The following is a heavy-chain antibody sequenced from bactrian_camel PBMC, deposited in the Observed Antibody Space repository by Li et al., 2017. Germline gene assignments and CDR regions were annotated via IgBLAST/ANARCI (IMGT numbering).Heavy chain of an antibody. D-gene: IGHD7*01. Sequence: HVQLVESGGGSVQAGGSLRLSCVASGYHLLCMAWFRQAPGKEREGVAAIDTDGDADYADSVKGRFTISKDNAKNTLYLEMNSLSPEDTAMYYCAAELSCTFPPSRSQDDYDNWGQGTQVTVS. J-gene: IGHJ4*01. V-gene: IGHV3S53*01. CDR1: GYHLLC. CDR3: AAELSCTFPPSRSQDDYDN. CDR2: IDTDGDA.